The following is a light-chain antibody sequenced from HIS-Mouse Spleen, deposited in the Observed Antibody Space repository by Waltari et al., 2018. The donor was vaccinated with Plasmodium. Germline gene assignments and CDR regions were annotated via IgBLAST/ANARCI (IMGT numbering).Light chain of an antibody. CDR2: GAS. J-gene: IGKJ3*01. V-gene: IGKV3-15*01. Sequence: EIVMTQSPATLSVSPGDISTLSCRASQSVSSNLAWYKQKPGQAPRLLIYGASTRATGIPARFSGSGSGTEFTLTISSLQSEDFAVYYCQQYNNWSFTFGPGTKVDIK. CDR3: QQYNNWSFT. CDR1: QSVSSN.